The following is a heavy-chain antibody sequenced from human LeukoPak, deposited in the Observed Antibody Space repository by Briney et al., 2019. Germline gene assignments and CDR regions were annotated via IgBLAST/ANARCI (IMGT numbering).Heavy chain of an antibody. CDR2: IKQDGSEK. J-gene: IGHJ4*02. CDR3: AKVLRYFDWLYFDY. D-gene: IGHD3-9*01. CDR1: GFTFSSYW. Sequence: PGGSLRLSCAASGFTFSSYWMSWVRQAPGKGLERVANIKQDGSEKYYVDSVKGRFTISRDNAKNSLYLQMNSLRAEDTAVYYCAKVLRYFDWLYFDYWGQGTLVTVSS. V-gene: IGHV3-7*01.